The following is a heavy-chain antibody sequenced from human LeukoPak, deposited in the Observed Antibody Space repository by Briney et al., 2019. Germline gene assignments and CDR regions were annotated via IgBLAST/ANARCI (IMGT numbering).Heavy chain of an antibody. CDR3: ASGSYARDAFDI. CDR1: GYNFSSYG. V-gene: IGHV1-2*02. Sequence: ASVKVSCKASGYNFSSYGISWVRQAPGQGLEWMGWINPNSGGTNYAQKFQGRVTMTRDTSISTAYMELSRLRSDDTAVYYCASGSYARDAFDIWGQGTMVTVSS. CDR2: INPNSGGT. J-gene: IGHJ3*02. D-gene: IGHD1-26*01.